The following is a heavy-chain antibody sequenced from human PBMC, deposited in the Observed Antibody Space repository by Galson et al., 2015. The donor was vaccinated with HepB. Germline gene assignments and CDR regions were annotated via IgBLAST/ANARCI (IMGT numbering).Heavy chain of an antibody. V-gene: IGHV5-10-1*01. CDR2: IHPATSGI. D-gene: IGHD4-11*01. Sequence: QSGAEVKKPGESLRISCKGSEDNFKNYYIIWVRQMPGSGLEWMGRIHPATSGINYSPSFQGRITISADTSINTAYLQWSSVRASDTAIYYCARPRAPVLDYIDYDYWGQGTLITVS. J-gene: IGHJ4*02. CDR3: ARPRAPVLDYIDYDY. CDR1: EDNFKNYY.